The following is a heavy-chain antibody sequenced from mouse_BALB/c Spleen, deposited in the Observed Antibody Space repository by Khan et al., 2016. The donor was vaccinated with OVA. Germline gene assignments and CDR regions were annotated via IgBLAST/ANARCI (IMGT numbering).Heavy chain of an antibody. V-gene: IGHV5-4*02. CDR3: TRGGYGAFGY. J-gene: IGHJ3*01. CDR2: ISDGGSYT. D-gene: IGHD2-14*01. Sequence: EVELVESGGGLVKPGGSLKLSCAASGFTFSDYYMYWVRQTPEKRLEWVATISDGGSYTYFPDSVEGRFTISRDNAKNNQYLQLISLKSEDTAMYYCTRGGYGAFGYWGQGTLVTVSA. CDR1: GFTFSDYY.